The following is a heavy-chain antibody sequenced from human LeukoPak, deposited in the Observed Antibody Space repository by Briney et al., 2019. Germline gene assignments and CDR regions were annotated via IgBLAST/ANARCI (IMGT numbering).Heavy chain of an antibody. Sequence: GASVKVSCKASGYTFISYYMHWVRQAPGQGLEWMGWINPNSGGTNYAQKFQGRVTMTRDTSISTAYMELSRLRSDDTAVYYCARQTTYSPWGAFDIWGQGTMVTVSS. CDR3: ARQTTYSPWGAFDI. V-gene: IGHV1-2*02. J-gene: IGHJ3*02. CDR2: INPNSGGT. D-gene: IGHD4-17*01. CDR1: GYTFISYY.